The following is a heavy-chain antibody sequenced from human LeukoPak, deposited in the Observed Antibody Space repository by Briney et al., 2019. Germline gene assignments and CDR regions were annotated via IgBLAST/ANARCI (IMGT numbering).Heavy chain of an antibody. CDR1: GYTFTSYA. D-gene: IGHD3-22*01. J-gene: IGHJ4*02. Sequence: ASVKVSCKSSGYTFTSYAMNWVRQAPGQGLEWMGWISTNTGNPTYAQGFTGRFVFSLDTSVSTAYLQISSLKAEDTAVYYCARSKDDYFDTNTIAYWGQGTLVTVSS. CDR3: ARSKDDYFDTNTIAY. V-gene: IGHV7-4-1*02. CDR2: ISTNTGNP.